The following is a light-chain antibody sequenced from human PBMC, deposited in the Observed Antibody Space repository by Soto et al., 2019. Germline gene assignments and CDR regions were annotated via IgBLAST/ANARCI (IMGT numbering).Light chain of an antibody. J-gene: IGKJ1*01. CDR3: QRYGYSWT. Sequence: EIVLTQSPGTLSLSPGERATLSCRASQSVSSSFLAWYQQKPGQAPRLLIYGASSRATGIPDRFSGSGSGTDFTLTISGLEPEDFAVYYCQRYGYSWTFGQGTKVEIK. CDR1: QSVSSSF. CDR2: GAS. V-gene: IGKV3-20*01.